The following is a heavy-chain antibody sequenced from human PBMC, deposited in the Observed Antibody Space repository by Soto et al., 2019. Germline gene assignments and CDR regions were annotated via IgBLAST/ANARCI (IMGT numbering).Heavy chain of an antibody. D-gene: IGHD2-2*01. Sequence: SETLSLTCTVSGGSISSYYWSWIRQPPGKGLEWIGYIYYSGSANYNPSLKSRVTISVDTSKNQFSLKLSSVTAADTAVYYCARDLSNHCSSTSCYGMDVWGQGTTVTV. V-gene: IGHV4-59*01. J-gene: IGHJ6*02. CDR2: IYYSGSA. CDR3: ARDLSNHCSSTSCYGMDV. CDR1: GGSISSYY.